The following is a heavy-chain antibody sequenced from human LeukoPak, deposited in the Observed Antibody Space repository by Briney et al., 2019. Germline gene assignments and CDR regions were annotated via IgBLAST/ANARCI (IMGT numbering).Heavy chain of an antibody. D-gene: IGHD4-17*01. Sequence: GGSLTLSCTASGLTFSNYATTWVRQAPGKGLEWVSSITGSGRGTYYADSVKGRFSVSRDNSQNTVFLHMNSLRADDTALYCCSKDPNGDYVGAFDMWGPGTMVTVSS. CDR2: ITGSGRGT. J-gene: IGHJ3*02. V-gene: IGHV3-23*01. CDR1: GLTFSNYA. CDR3: SKDPNGDYVGAFDM.